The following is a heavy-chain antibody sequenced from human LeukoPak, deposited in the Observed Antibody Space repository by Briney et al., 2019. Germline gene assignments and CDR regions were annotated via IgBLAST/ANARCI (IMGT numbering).Heavy chain of an antibody. CDR2: MNANRGNT. V-gene: IGHV1-8*01. J-gene: IGHJ3*02. Sequence: GASVKVSCRASGNTFPRYDIHWVRQATGQGPEWMGWMNANRGNTGYAQKFQGRVTMTRDTSISTAYMELSSLRSEDTAVYYCATSSWHTAEAFDIWGQGTMVTVSS. D-gene: IGHD1-14*01. CDR1: GNTFPRYD. CDR3: ATSSWHTAEAFDI.